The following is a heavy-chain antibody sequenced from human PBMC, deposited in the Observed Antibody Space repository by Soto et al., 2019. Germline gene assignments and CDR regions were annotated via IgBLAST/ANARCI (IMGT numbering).Heavy chain of an antibody. V-gene: IGHV3-9*01. CDR2: ISWNSGSI. CDR3: AKDLGSGYSSGSFHY. Sequence: GGSLRLSCAASGFTFDDYAMHWVRQAPGKGLEWVSGISWNSGSIGYADSVKGRFTISRDNAKNSLYLQMNSLRAEDTALYYCAKDLGSGYSSGSFHYWGQGTLVTVSS. J-gene: IGHJ4*02. CDR1: GFTFDDYA. D-gene: IGHD6-19*01.